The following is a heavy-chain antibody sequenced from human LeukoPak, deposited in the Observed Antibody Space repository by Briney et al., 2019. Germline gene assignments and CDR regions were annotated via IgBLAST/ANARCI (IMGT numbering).Heavy chain of an antibody. Sequence: GGSLRLSCAASGFTFSSYTMSWARQAPGKGLEWVAVISYDGSNKYYADSVKGRFTISRDNSKNTLYLQMNSLRADDTAVYYSAKVRDYSMIEEYYFDYWGQGTLVTVSS. J-gene: IGHJ4*02. CDR1: GFTFSSYT. CDR2: ISYDGSNK. CDR3: AKVRDYSMIEEYYFDY. D-gene: IGHD3-22*01. V-gene: IGHV3-30*18.